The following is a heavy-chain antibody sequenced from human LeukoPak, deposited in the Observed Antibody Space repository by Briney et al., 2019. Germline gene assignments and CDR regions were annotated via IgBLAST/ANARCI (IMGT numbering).Heavy chain of an antibody. D-gene: IGHD6-13*01. CDR1: GFTFSSYA. J-gene: IGHJ5*02. Sequence: PGRSLRLSCAASGFTFSSYAMHWVRQAPGKGLEWVAVISYEGSNKYYADSVKGRFTISRDNSKNTLYLQMNSLRAEDTAVYYCARDQPYSSSWYGWFFDPWGQGTLVTVSS. V-gene: IGHV3-30*01. CDR3: ARDQPYSSSWYGWFFDP. CDR2: ISYEGSNK.